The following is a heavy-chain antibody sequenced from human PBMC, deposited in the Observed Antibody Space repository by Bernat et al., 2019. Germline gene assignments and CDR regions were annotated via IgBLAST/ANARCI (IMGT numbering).Heavy chain of an antibody. CDR2: ISWNSGSI. V-gene: IGHV3-9*01. CDR3: AKGFGRQWLLTFDY. J-gene: IGHJ4*02. Sequence: EVQLVESGGGSVQPGRSLRLSCAASGFTFDDYAMHWVRQAPGKGLEWVSGISWNSGSIGYADSVKGRFTISRDNAKNSLYLQMNSLRAEDTALYYCAKGFGRQWLLTFDYWGQGTLVTVSS. CDR1: GFTFDDYA. D-gene: IGHD6-19*01.